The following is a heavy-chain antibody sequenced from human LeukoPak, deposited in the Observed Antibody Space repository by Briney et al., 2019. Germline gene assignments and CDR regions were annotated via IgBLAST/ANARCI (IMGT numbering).Heavy chain of an antibody. Sequence: SETLSLTCAVYGGSFSGYYWSWIRQPPGKGLEWIGEINHSGSTNYDPPLKSRVTISVDTSKNQFSLKLSSVTAADTAVYYCARGLIAVAGTEAFDIWGQGTMVTVSS. CDR2: INHSGST. CDR3: ARGLIAVAGTEAFDI. CDR1: GGSFSGYY. J-gene: IGHJ3*02. D-gene: IGHD6-19*01. V-gene: IGHV4-34*01.